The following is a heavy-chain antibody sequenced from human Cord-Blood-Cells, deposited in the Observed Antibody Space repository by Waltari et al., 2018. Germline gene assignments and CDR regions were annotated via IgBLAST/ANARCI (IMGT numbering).Heavy chain of an antibody. J-gene: IGHJ4*02. CDR2: IYYSGST. CDR1: VGSISSYY. D-gene: IGHD3-3*01. CDR3: ARAYYDFWSGYYFDY. Sequence: QVQLQESGPGLVKPSENLSLTCTVSVGSISSYYWSWIRQPPGKGLEWIGYIYYSGSTNYNPSLKSRVTISVDTSKNQFSLKLSSVTAADTAVYYCARAYYDFWSGYYFDYWGQGTLVTVSS. V-gene: IGHV4-59*01.